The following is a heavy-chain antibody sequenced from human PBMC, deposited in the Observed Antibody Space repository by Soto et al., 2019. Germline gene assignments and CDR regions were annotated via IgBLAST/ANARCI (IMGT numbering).Heavy chain of an antibody. CDR2: IDPSDSYT. D-gene: IGHD2-15*01. V-gene: IGHV5-10-1*01. J-gene: IGHJ6*02. CDR3: ARHRVTKDRTTHYYYYYGMDV. Sequence: GASLKISCKGSGYSFTSYWISWVRQVPGKGLEWMGRIDPSDSYTNYSPSFQGHVTISADKYISTAYLQWSSLKASDTAMYYCARHRVTKDRTTHYYYYYGMDVWGQGTTVTVSS. CDR1: GYSFTSYW.